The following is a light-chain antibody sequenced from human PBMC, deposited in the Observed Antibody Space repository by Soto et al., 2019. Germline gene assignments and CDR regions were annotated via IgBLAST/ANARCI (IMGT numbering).Light chain of an antibody. CDR2: AAS. CDR1: QSISSY. V-gene: IGKV1-39*01. J-gene: IGKJ1*01. Sequence: DIHMTQSPSSLSASVGDRVTITCRASQSISSYLNWYQQKPGKAPKLLIYAASSLQSGVPSRFSGSGSGTDFTLTISSLQPEDFATYYCQQYNSYSWTFGQGTKVDIK. CDR3: QQYNSYSWT.